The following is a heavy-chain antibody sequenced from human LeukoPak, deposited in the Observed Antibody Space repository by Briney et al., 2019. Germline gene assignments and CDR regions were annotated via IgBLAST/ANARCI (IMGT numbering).Heavy chain of an antibody. J-gene: IGHJ4*02. CDR3: ARGGELLWFGELSYYFDY. V-gene: IGHV3-53*01. CDR2: MYAGGDT. Sequence: GGSLRLSCTAPGFTVTSNYMNWVRQAPGKGLEWVSVMYAGGDTYYADSVKGRFTISRDNSKNTLYLQMNSLRAEDSAVYYCARGGELLWFGELSYYFDYWGQGTLVTVSS. D-gene: IGHD3-10*01. CDR1: GFTVTSNY.